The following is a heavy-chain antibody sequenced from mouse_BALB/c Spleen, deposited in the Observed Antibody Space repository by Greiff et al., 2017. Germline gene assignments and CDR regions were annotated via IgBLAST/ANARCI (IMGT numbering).Heavy chain of an antibody. Sequence: QVQLQQSAAELARPGASVKMSCKASGYTFTSYTMHWVKQRPGQGLEWIGYINPSSGYTEYNQKFKDKTTLTADKSSSTAYMQLSSLTSEDSAVYYCARSWYEDYAMDYWGQGTSVTVSS. CDR2: INPSSGYT. CDR1: GYTFTSYT. D-gene: IGHD2-14*01. V-gene: IGHV1-4*02. J-gene: IGHJ4*01. CDR3: ARSWYEDYAMDY.